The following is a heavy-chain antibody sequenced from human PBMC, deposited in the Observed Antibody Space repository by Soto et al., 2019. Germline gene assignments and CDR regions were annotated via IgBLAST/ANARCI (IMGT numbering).Heavy chain of an antibody. V-gene: IGHV1-69*13. CDR1: GYTFPSYG. Sequence: QVQLVQSGAEVKKPGASVKVSCKASGYTFPSYGFSWVRQAPGQGLEWMGGIIPIFGTANYAQKFQGRVTITADESTSTAYMELSSLRSEDTAVYYCARAPIHPISIVGAEYFDYWGQGTLVTVSS. J-gene: IGHJ4*02. CDR2: IIPIFGTA. CDR3: ARAPIHPISIVGAEYFDY. D-gene: IGHD1-26*01.